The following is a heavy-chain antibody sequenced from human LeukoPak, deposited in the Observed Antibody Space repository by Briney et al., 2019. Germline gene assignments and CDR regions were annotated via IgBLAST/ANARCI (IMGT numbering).Heavy chain of an antibody. CDR1: GFTFSSYW. CDR3: ARDRSPQGVIIMFDP. V-gene: IGHV3-7*01. Sequence: PGGSLRLSCAASGFTFSSYWMSWVRQAPGKGLEWVANIKQDGSEKYYVDSVKGRFTISRDNAKNSLYLQMNSLRAEDTAVYYCARDRSPQGVIIMFDPWGQGTLVTVSS. D-gene: IGHD3-10*01. CDR2: IKQDGSEK. J-gene: IGHJ5*02.